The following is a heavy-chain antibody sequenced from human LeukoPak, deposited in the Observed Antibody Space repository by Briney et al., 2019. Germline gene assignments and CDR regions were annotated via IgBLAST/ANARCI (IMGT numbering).Heavy chain of an antibody. CDR2: ISWNSGSI. CDR1: GFTFDDYA. Sequence: SLRLSCAASGFTFDDYAMHWVRQAPGKGLEWVSGISWNSGSIGYADSVKGRFTISRDNAKNSLYLQMNSLRAEDTALYYCAKDMDDSSGYDAFDIWGQGTMVTVSS. CDR3: AKDMDDSSGYDAFDI. J-gene: IGHJ3*02. D-gene: IGHD3-22*01. V-gene: IGHV3-9*01.